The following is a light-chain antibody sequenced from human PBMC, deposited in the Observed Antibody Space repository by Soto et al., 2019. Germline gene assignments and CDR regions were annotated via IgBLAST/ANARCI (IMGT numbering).Light chain of an antibody. CDR3: QQYDSYAWT. Sequence: GDRVTITCRASQSISGWLAWYQQKPGKAPKLLIYKASTLEGGVPSRFSGSGSGTEFTLTISSLQPDDFATYYCQQYDSYAWTFGPGTKVEIK. V-gene: IGKV1-5*03. CDR2: KAS. CDR1: QSISGW. J-gene: IGKJ1*01.